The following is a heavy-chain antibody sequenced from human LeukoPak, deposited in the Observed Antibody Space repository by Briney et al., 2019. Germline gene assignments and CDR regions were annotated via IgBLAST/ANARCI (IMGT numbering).Heavy chain of an antibody. CDR1: GGSITYSHYY. CDR3: ARQSGSYGGILDN. V-gene: IGHV4-39*01. CDR2: IYYSGST. Sequence: SETLSLTCSVSGGSITYSHYYWGWVRQPPGKGLEWIGGIYYSGSTYYNPSLKSRVAISVDTSRNEFSLRLSSVTAADTALYFCARQSGSYGGILDNWGQGILGTVSS. D-gene: IGHD1-26*01. J-gene: IGHJ4*02.